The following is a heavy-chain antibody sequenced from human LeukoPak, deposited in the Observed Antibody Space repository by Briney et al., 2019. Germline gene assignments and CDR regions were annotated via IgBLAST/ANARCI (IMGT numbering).Heavy chain of an antibody. V-gene: IGHV1-18*01. D-gene: IGHD2-8*01. J-gene: IGHJ4*02. CDR1: GYTFTSYG. CDR2: ISAYNGDT. Sequence: ASVKVSCKTSGYTFTSYGISWVRQAPGQGPEWMGWISAYNGDTNYTKKVQGRITLTTDPSTRTAYMELRSLRSDDTAAYYCARDPHLSHANDSYYSFEFWGQGTLLTVSS. CDR3: ARDPHLSHANDSYYSFEF.